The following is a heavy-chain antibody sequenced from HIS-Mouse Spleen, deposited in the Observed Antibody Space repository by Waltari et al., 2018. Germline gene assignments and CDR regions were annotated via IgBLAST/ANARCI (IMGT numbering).Heavy chain of an antibody. V-gene: IGHV1-2*02. Sequence: QVQLVQSGAEVKKPGASVKVSCKASGYTFTGYYMHWVRQAPGQGLEWMGWSKPNSGGTNYAQKVQGRVTMTRDTSISTAYMELSRLRSDDTAVYYCARSVAGTDDAFDIWGQGTMVTVSS. D-gene: IGHD6-19*01. CDR2: SKPNSGGT. CDR3: ARSVAGTDDAFDI. CDR1: GYTFTGYY. J-gene: IGHJ3*02.